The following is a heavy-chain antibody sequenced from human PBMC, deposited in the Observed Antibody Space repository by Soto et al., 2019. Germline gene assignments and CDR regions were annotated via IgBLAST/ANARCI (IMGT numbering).Heavy chain of an antibody. CDR2: IYYSGST. D-gene: IGHD2-21*02. Sequence: SETLSLTCTVSGGSISSGDYYWSWIRQPPGKGLEWIGYIYYSGSTYYNPSLKSRVTISVDTSKNQFSLKLSSVTAADTAVYYCARVVTAYYYYGMDVWGQGTTVTVSS. J-gene: IGHJ6*02. V-gene: IGHV4-30-4*01. CDR1: GGSISSGDYY. CDR3: ARVVTAYYYYGMDV.